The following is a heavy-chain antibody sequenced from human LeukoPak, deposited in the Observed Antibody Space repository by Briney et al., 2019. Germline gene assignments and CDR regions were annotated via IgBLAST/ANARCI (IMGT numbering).Heavy chain of an antibody. CDR3: ARGAIGYCSSTSCLNFDY. J-gene: IGHJ4*02. CDR2: INAGNGNT. D-gene: IGHD2-2*01. V-gene: IGHV1-3*01. Sequence: ASVKVSCTASGYTFTSYAMHWVRQAPGQRLEWMGCINAGNGNTKYSQKFQGRVTITRDTSASTAYMELSSLRSEDTAVYYCARGAIGYCSSTSCLNFDYWGQGTLVTVSS. CDR1: GYTFTSYA.